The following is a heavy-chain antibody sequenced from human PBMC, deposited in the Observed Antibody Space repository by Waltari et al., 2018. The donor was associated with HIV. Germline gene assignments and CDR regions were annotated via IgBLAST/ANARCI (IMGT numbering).Heavy chain of an antibody. CDR2: IYTSGCT. CDR3: ARAYYDFWSGTGSSGNWFDP. D-gene: IGHD3-3*01. V-gene: IGHV4-61*02. CDR1: GGSISSGSYY. Sequence: QVQLQESGPGLVKPSQTLSLTCTVSGGSISSGSYYWSWIRQPAGKGLGLIGRIYTSGCTNTNPSLKSRFTISVDTSKNQFSLKLRSVTAADTAVYYCARAYYDFWSGTGSSGNWFDPWGQGTLVTVSS. J-gene: IGHJ5*02.